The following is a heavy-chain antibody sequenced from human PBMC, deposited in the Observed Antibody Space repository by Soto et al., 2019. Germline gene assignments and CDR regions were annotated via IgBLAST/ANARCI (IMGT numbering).Heavy chain of an antibody. CDR1: GFTFSSYA. J-gene: IGHJ5*02. Sequence: PGGSLRLSCAASGFTFSSYAMSWVRQAPGKGLEWVSAISGSGGGTYYADSVKGRFTISRDNSKNTLYLQMNSPRAEDTAVYYCAKDPLVPQRYNWFDPWGQGTLVTVSS. CDR2: ISGSGGGT. CDR3: AKDPLVPQRYNWFDP. D-gene: IGHD6-13*01. V-gene: IGHV3-23*01.